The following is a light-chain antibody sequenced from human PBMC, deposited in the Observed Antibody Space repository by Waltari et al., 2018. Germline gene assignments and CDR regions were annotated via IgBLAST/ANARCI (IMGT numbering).Light chain of an antibody. J-gene: IGLJ2*01. CDR2: EDS. CDR1: RSDVGSYNL. Sequence: QSALTQPASVSGSPGQSITIPCTGTRSDVGSYNLVSWYQEHPGKAPKLMSYEDSKRPSGVSNAFSGSKFGNTASLTISGLQAEDEADYYCCSYACSFTLVFGGGTKLTVL. CDR3: CSYACSFTLV. V-gene: IGLV2-23*01.